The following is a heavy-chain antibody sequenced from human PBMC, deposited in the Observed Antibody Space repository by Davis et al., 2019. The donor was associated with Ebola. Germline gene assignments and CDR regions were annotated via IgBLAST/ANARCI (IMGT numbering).Heavy chain of an antibody. Sequence: GESLKTSCAASGFTFSSYGMSWVRQAPGKGLEWVSGISGSGGRTYYADSVKGRFTISRDNSKNTLYLQMDSLRAEDTAVYYCATLRYFDWLFPNGPDYWGQGTLVTVSS. D-gene: IGHD3-9*01. CDR2: ISGSGGRT. CDR3: ATLRYFDWLFPNGPDY. CDR1: GFTFSSYG. V-gene: IGHV3-23*01. J-gene: IGHJ4*02.